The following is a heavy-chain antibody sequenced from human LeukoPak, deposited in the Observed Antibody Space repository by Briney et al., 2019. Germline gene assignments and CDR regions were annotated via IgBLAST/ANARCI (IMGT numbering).Heavy chain of an antibody. CDR1: GFTFSSYA. J-gene: IGHJ5*02. Sequence: GSLRLSCAASGFTFSSYAMSWVRQAPGKGLEWIGEINHSGSTNYNPSLKSRVTISVDTSKNQFSLKLSSVTAADTAVYYCARSIPKEQQLVRGDWFDPWGQGTLVTVSS. V-gene: IGHV4-34*01. CDR2: INHSGST. CDR3: ARSIPKEQQLVRGDWFDP. D-gene: IGHD6-13*01.